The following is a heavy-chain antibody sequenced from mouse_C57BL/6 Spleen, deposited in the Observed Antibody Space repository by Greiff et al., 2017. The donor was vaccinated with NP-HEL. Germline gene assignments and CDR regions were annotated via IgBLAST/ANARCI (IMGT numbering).Heavy chain of an antibody. CDR1: GFTITDYY. CDR2: IDPEDGET. CDR3: AGDIGGFAY. J-gene: IGHJ3*01. V-gene: IGHV14-2*01. Sequence: VQLQQSGAELVKPGASVKLSCTASGFTITDYYMHWVQQRPEQGLEWIGRIDPEDGETNYAPKFQGQATITADTSSNTAYLQLSSLTSEDTAVYYCAGDIGGFAYWGKGTLVTVSA.